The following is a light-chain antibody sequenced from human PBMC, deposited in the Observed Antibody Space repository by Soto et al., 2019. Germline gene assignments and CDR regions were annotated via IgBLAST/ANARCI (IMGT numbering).Light chain of an antibody. CDR3: SSYTSSSTLDVV. Sequence: HSALTQPASVSGSPGQSITISCTGTSSDVGGYNYVSWYQQHPGKAPKLMIYDVSNRPSGVSNRFSGSKSGNTASLTISGLQAEDEADYYCSSYTSSSTLDVVFGSGTKLIVL. J-gene: IGLJ2*01. CDR2: DVS. CDR1: SSDVGGYNY. V-gene: IGLV2-14*01.